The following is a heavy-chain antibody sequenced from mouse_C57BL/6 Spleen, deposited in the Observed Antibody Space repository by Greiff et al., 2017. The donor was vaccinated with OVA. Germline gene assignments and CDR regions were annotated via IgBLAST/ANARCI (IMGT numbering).Heavy chain of an antibody. J-gene: IGHJ3*01. D-gene: IGHD3-1*01. CDR2: INPNNGGT. CDR1: GYTFTDYY. Sequence: VQLQQSGPELVKPGASVKISCKASGYTFTDYYMNWVKQSHGKSLEWIGDINPNNGGTSYNQKFKGKATLTVDKSSSTAYMELRNLTSEDSAVYYCARQLFAYWGQGTLVTVSA. V-gene: IGHV1-26*01. CDR3: ARQLFAY.